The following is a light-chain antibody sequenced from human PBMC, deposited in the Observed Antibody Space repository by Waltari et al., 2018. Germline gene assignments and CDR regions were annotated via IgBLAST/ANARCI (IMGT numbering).Light chain of an antibody. CDR2: KAS. CDR3: QQYNRYFS. CDR1: QSVSRW. V-gene: IGKV1-5*03. J-gene: IGKJ2*01. Sequence: DIQMTQSPSTLSASVGDRVTMTCRASQSVSRWLAWYQQKPGRAPKLLIYKASTLESGVPSRFSGSGSETQFTLTITGLQPDDSATYYCQQYNRYFSFGQGTKVEIK.